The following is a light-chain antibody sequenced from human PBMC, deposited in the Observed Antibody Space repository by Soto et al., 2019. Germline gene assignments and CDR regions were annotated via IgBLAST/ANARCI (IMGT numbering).Light chain of an antibody. CDR3: SSYTSSSTQV. Sequence: QSALTQPASVSGSPGQSITISCSGTSSDVGGYNYVSWYQQHPGKAPKLMIYEVSSRPSGVSNRFSGSKSGNTASLTISGLQAEDEADYYCSSYTSSSTQVFGRGTKLTVL. V-gene: IGLV2-14*01. J-gene: IGLJ2*01. CDR2: EVS. CDR1: SSDVGGYNY.